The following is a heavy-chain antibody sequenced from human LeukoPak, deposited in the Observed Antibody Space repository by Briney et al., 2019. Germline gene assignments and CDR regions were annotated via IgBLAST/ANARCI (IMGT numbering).Heavy chain of an antibody. D-gene: IGHD4-11*01. Sequence: SETLSLTCAAYGGSFSGYYWSWIRQPPGKGLEWIGEINHSGSTNYNPSLKSRVTISVDTSKNQFSLKLSSVTAADTAVYYCARGPYSNGLDYWGQGTLVTVSS. CDR3: ARGPYSNGLDY. V-gene: IGHV4-34*01. J-gene: IGHJ4*02. CDR2: INHSGST. CDR1: GGSFSGYY.